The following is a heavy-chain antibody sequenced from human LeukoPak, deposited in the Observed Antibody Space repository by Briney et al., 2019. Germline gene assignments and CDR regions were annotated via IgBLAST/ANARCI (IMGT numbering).Heavy chain of an antibody. CDR2: IRYDGSNK. CDR1: GFTFSSYG. CDR3: AKGGQAYCGGDCFIFDY. D-gene: IGHD2-21*01. Sequence: GSLRLSCAASGFTFSSYGMHWVRQAPGKGLEWVAFIRYDGSNKYYADSVKGRFTISRDNSKNTLYLQMNSLRAEDTAVYYCAKGGQAYCGGDCFIFDYWGQGTLVTVSS. J-gene: IGHJ4*02. V-gene: IGHV3-30*02.